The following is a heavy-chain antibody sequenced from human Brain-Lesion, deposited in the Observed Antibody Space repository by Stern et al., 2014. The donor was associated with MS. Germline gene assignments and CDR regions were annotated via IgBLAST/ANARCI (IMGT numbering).Heavy chain of an antibody. J-gene: IGHJ5*02. D-gene: IGHD5-18*01. CDR1: GGTFGTYP. CDR3: AKDGPALVTNWFDP. V-gene: IGHV1-69*06. CDR2: IIPIFGSP. Sequence: QVQLVESGPEVKKPGSSVQVSCKASGGTFGTYPITWLRQAPGQGLEWMGRIIPIFGSPNYAQKFQGRVTITADRSTTTVYMKLSSLKSDDAAVYYCAKDGPALVTNWFDPWGRGTLGTVSS.